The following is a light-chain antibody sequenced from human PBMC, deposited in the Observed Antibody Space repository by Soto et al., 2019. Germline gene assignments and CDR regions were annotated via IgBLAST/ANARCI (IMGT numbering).Light chain of an antibody. Sequence: EIVMTQSPATLSVSPGERATLSCRASQGVSSNLARYQQTPGQAPRLLIYGASTRATGIPARFSGSGSGTEFTLTISSLQSEDFAVYYWQQYNNWPPWTFGQGTKVEIK. J-gene: IGKJ1*01. CDR3: QQYNNWPPWT. CDR1: QGVSSN. V-gene: IGKV3-15*01. CDR2: GAS.